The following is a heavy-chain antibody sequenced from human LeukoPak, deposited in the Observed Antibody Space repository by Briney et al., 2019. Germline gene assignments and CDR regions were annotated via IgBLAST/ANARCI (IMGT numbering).Heavy chain of an antibody. Sequence: GASVKVSCKASGYTFTSYAMHWVRQAPGQRLEWMGWINAGNGNTKYSQKFQGRGTITRDTSASTAYMELSSLRSEDTGVYYCARVAMVRGVIMLYFDYGGQGTLVTVSS. V-gene: IGHV1-3*01. CDR2: INAGNGNT. CDR3: ARVAMVRGVIMLYFDY. J-gene: IGHJ4*02. D-gene: IGHD3-10*01. CDR1: GYTFTSYA.